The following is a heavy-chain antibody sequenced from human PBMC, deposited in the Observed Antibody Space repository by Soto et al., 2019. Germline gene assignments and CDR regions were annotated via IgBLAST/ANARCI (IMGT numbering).Heavy chain of an antibody. D-gene: IGHD1-7*01. V-gene: IGHV1-18*01. J-gene: IGHJ5*02. CDR3: ARRENYHQVSWSDP. Sequence: QVQLVQSGAEVKEPGASVKVSCKASGYNFNAYGFIWVRQAPGQGLEWMGWISAYDGDTKYAQNFQGRVTMTTDTATKTAHMGLRSLRADGTAVYYCARRENYHQVSWSDPWGQGTPVIVSS. CDR2: ISAYDGDT. CDR1: GYNFNAYG.